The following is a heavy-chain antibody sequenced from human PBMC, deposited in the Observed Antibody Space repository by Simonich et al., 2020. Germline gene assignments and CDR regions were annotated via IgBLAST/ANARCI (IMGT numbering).Heavy chain of an antibody. CDR3: AKRSGVSITGTFDY. CDR2: VSGKGGST. D-gene: IGHD1-7*01. V-gene: IGHV3-23*01. CDR1: GFTFSSYA. J-gene: IGHJ4*02. Sequence: EVQLLESGGGLVQPGGSLRLSCAASGFTFSSYAMSWVRQASGKGLEWVSVVSGKGGSTYYPDSVKGRFTISRDNSKNTLDLQMNSLRAEDTAVYYCAKRSGVSITGTFDYWGQGTLVTVSS.